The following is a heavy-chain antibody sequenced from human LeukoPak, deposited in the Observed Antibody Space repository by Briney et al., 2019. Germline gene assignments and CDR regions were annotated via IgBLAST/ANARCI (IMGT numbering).Heavy chain of an antibody. CDR2: ISYDGSNK. Sequence: GRSLRLSCAASGFTFSTYAIHWVRQAPGKGLEWVTVISYDGSNKYYADYVKGRFTISRDNSKNTLYLQMNSLSAEDTAVYYCAKALQGYSGSYTLDYWGQGTLVTVSS. V-gene: IGHV3-30*18. J-gene: IGHJ4*02. CDR1: GFTFSTYA. CDR3: AKALQGYSGSYTLDY. D-gene: IGHD1-26*01.